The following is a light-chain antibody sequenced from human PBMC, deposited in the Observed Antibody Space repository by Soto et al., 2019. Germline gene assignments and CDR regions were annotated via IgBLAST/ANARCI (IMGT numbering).Light chain of an antibody. V-gene: IGLV2-23*02. CDR1: SSDVGSYNL. CDR3: WSYAGSNSVL. CDR2: EVT. Sequence: QSVLTQPASVSGSPGQSITISCTGTSSDVGSYNLVSWYQQHPGKAPKLMIYEVTRRPSGVSNRFSGSKSGNTASLTISGLQAEDEANYYCWSYAGSNSVLFGGGTKVTVL. J-gene: IGLJ2*01.